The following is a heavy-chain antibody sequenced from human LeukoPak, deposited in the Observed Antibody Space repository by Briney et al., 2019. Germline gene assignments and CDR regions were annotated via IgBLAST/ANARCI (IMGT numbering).Heavy chain of an antibody. Sequence: SETLSLTCTVSGGSISSYYWSWIRQPPGKGVEWLGYISYSGSTNYNPSLKSRVTISVDTSKNQFSLNLSSVTAADTAVFYCARHRGYSYGGNFDYWGQGTLVTVSS. J-gene: IGHJ4*02. D-gene: IGHD5-18*01. V-gene: IGHV4-59*08. CDR2: ISYSGST. CDR3: ARHRGYSYGGNFDY. CDR1: GGSISSYY.